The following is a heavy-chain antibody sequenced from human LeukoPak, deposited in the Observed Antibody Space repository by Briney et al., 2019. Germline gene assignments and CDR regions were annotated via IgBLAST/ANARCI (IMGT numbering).Heavy chain of an antibody. D-gene: IGHD3-10*01. CDR2: IIPLFGTA. CDR3: ARVHGSGSYYNYFDY. V-gene: IGHV1-69*01. J-gene: IGHJ4*02. Sequence: SVKVSCKASGGTFSSYAISWVRQAPGQGHEWMGGIIPLFGTANYAQKFQGRVTITADESTSTAYMELSSLRSEDTAVYYCARVHGSGSYYNYFDYWGQGTLVTVSS. CDR1: GGTFSSYA.